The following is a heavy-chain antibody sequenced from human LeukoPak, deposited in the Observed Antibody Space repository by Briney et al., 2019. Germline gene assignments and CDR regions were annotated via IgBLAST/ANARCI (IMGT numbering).Heavy chain of an antibody. CDR3: ARRGDRAWCFDL. D-gene: IGHD3-10*01. Sequence: SETLSLTCTDSGCSISSYYWSWLRQPPGEGREWTGYIYYSGSTYYNPSLKSRVTISVDSSKNQFSLKLSSVAAADTAVYYCARRGDRAWCFDLWGRGTLVTVSS. J-gene: IGHJ2*01. CDR2: IYYSGST. V-gene: IGHV4-59*08. CDR1: GCSISSYY.